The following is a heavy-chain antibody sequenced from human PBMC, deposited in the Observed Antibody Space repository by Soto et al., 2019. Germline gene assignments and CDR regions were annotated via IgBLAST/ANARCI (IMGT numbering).Heavy chain of an antibody. CDR3: ASRYSSSWNGDYYYGMDV. J-gene: IGHJ6*02. Sequence: SETLSLTCTVSGGSISSYYWSWIRQPPGKGLEWIGYIYYSGSTNYNPSLKSRVTISVDTSKNQFSLKLSSVTAADTAVYYCASRYSSSWNGDYYYGMDVWGQGTTVTVSS. V-gene: IGHV4-59*01. CDR1: GGSISSYY. D-gene: IGHD6-13*01. CDR2: IYYSGST.